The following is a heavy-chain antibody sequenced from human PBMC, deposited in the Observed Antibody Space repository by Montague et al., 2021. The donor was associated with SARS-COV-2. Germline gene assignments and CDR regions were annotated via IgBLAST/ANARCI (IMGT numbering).Heavy chain of an antibody. CDR3: ARVGGGRTFYY. J-gene: IGHJ4*02. D-gene: IGHD3-16*01. CDR1: GGSISSSSYY. CDR2: ICYSGST. Sequence: SETLSLTCTVSGGSISSSSYYWGWIRQPPGKGLEWIGSICYSGSTYYNPSLKSRVTISVDTSKNQFSLKLDSVTAADTAVYYCARVGGGRTFYYWGQGILVTVSS. V-gene: IGHV4-39*07.